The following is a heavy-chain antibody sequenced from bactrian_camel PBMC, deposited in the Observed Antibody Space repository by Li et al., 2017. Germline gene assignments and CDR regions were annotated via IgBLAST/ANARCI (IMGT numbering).Heavy chain of an antibody. D-gene: IGHD2*01. CDR3: AAGDTWYCLSDFRARNFAY. Sequence: HVQLVESGGGLVRPGGSLRLSCAASGFSFSNRYMSWVRQAPGKGLEWVARIAYDGWVSRYHDSAKGRFTISQDNAKNTLYLQMNSLKPEDTGLYFCAAGDTWYCLSDFRARNFAYWGQGTQVTVS. J-gene: IGHJ6*01. V-gene: IGHV3S6*01. CDR2: IAYDGWVS. CDR1: GFSFSNRY.